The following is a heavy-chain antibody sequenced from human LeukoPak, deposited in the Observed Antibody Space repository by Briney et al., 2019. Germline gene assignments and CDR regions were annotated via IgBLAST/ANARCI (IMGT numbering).Heavy chain of an antibody. Sequence: GGSLRLSCAASGFTFSSYWMSWVRQAPGKGLEWVANIKQDGSEKYYVDSVKGRFTISRDNSKNTLYLQMNSLRAEDTAVYYCAKEGPFTRPAGDAFDIWGQGTMVTVSS. V-gene: IGHV3-7*01. J-gene: IGHJ3*02. D-gene: IGHD2-2*01. CDR2: IKQDGSEK. CDR3: AKEGPFTRPAGDAFDI. CDR1: GFTFSSYW.